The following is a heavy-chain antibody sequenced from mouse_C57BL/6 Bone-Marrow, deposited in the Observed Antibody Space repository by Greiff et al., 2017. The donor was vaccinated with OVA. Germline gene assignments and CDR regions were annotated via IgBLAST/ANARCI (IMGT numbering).Heavy chain of an antibody. Sequence: EVKLVESGGGLVQPGGSMKLSCAASGFTFSDAWMDWVRQSPEKGLEWVAEIRNKANNHATYYAESVKGRFTISRDDSKSSVYLQMNSLRAEDTVIYYCTTYYGSSLYYAMDYWGQGTSVTVSS. CDR1: GFTFSDAW. J-gene: IGHJ4*01. CDR3: TTYYGSSLYYAMDY. CDR2: IRNKANNHAT. V-gene: IGHV6-6*01. D-gene: IGHD1-1*01.